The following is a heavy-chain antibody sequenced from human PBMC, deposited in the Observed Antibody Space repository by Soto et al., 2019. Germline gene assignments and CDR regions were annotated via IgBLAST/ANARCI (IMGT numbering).Heavy chain of an antibody. CDR2: IDKVGTDS. J-gene: IGHJ6*03. CDR1: EFTFSGRS. CDR3: ARGWFGPDV. D-gene: IGHD3-10*01. Sequence: EVQLVESGGGLVQPGGSLRLSCAASEFTFSGRSVHWGRQAPGKGLVWVSGIDKVGTDSTYADSVKGRFTSSRDNAKNTVYLQMNSLRVEATAVYYCARGWFGPDVWGKGTTVTVSS. V-gene: IGHV3-74*01.